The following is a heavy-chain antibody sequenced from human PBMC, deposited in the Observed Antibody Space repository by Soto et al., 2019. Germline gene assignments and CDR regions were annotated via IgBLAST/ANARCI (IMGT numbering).Heavy chain of an antibody. D-gene: IGHD3-3*01. CDR2: INPNSGGT. V-gene: IGHV1-2*04. CDR3: ARDQVKDYDFWSGYYYYYGMDV. Sequence: GASVKVSCKASGYTFTGYYMHWVRQAPGQGLEWMGWINPNSGGTNYAQKFQGWVTMTRDTSISTAYMELSRLRSDDTAVYYCARDQVKDYDFWSGYYYYYGMDVWGQGTTVTVSS. J-gene: IGHJ6*02. CDR1: GYTFTGYY.